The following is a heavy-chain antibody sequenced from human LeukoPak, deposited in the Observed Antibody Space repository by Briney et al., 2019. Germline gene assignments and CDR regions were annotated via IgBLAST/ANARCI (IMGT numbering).Heavy chain of an antibody. CDR1: GGSISSGDYY. CDR3: ARDGGSDSSGYHY. J-gene: IGHJ4*02. CDR2: IYYSGST. D-gene: IGHD3-22*01. V-gene: IGHV4-30-4*08. Sequence: SETLSLTCTVSGGSISSGDYYWRWIRQPPGKGLEWIGYIYYSGSTYYNPSLKSRFTISVDTSKNQFSLKLSSVTAADTAVYYCARDGGSDSSGYHYWGQGTLVTVSS.